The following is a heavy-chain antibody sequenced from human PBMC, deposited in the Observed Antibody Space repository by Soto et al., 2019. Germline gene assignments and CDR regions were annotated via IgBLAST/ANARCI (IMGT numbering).Heavy chain of an antibody. CDR2: IYYSGST. J-gene: IGHJ4*02. Sequence: PSETLSLTCTVSGGSISSGDYYWSWIRQPPGKGLEWIGYIYYSGSTYYNPSLKSRVTISVDTSKNQFSLKLSSVTAADTAVYYCARVTTMVRRIDYWGQGTLVTVSS. CDR3: ARVTTMVRRIDY. D-gene: IGHD3-10*01. CDR1: GGSISSGDYY. V-gene: IGHV4-30-4*01.